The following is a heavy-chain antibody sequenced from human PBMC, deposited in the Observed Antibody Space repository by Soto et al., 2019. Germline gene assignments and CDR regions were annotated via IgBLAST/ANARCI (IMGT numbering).Heavy chain of an antibody. CDR2: ISGSGVST. CDR3: ALGRYGDY. CDR1: GFTFSSYA. V-gene: IGHV3-23*01. D-gene: IGHD1-1*01. J-gene: IGHJ4*02. Sequence: PGGSLRLSCAASGFTFSSYAMTWVRQAPGKGLEWVSSISGSGVSTYYADSVKGRFTISVDTSKNQFSLKLSSVTAADTAVYYCALGRYGDYWGQGTLVTVSS.